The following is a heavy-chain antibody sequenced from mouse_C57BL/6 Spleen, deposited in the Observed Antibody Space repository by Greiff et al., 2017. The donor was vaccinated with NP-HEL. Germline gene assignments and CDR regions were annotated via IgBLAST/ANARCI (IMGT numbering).Heavy chain of an antibody. Sequence: QVQLQQSGPELVKPGASVKISCKASGYAFSSSWMNWVKQRPGKGLEWIGRIYPGDGDTNYNGKFKGKATLTADKSSSTAYMQLSSLTSEDSAVYFCASRDGYYVSAMDYWGQGTSVTVSS. CDR2: IYPGDGDT. V-gene: IGHV1-82*01. J-gene: IGHJ4*01. D-gene: IGHD2-3*01. CDR1: GYAFSSSW. CDR3: ASRDGYYVSAMDY.